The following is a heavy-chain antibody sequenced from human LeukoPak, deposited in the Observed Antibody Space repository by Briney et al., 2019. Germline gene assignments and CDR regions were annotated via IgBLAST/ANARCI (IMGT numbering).Heavy chain of an antibody. J-gene: IGHJ4*02. CDR1: GFTFSSYA. V-gene: IGHV3-23*01. CDR2: ISGSGGST. D-gene: IGHD3-10*01. CDR3: AKHVIPRGPIRGYFDY. Sequence: PGGSLRLSCAASGFTFSSYAMSWVRQAPGKGLEWVSAISGSGGSTYYADSVKGRFTISRDNSKNTLYLQMNSLRAEDTAVYYCAKHVIPRGPIRGYFDYWGQGTLVTVSS.